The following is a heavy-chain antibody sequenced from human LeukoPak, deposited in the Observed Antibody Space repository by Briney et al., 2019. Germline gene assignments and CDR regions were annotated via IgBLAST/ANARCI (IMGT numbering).Heavy chain of an antibody. CDR2: IYPRDSRT. D-gene: IGHD3-9*01. V-gene: IGHV5-51*01. CDR3: ANDWLVFDY. J-gene: IGHJ4*02. CDR1: GYSFSSYW. Sequence: GESLKISCKGSGYSFSSYWIAWVRQMPGKGLEWMGVIYPRDSRTTYSPSFQGQVTISADKSISTAYLQWTSLKASDTAMYYCANDWLVFDYWGQGTLVTVSS.